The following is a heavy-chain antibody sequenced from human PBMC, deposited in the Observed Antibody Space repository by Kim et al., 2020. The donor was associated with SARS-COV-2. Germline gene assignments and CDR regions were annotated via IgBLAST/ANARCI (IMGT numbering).Heavy chain of an antibody. Sequence: LGYAESVKGRFTISRDNAKNSLYLQMNSLRAEDTALYYCAKDLGFGYFDYWGQGTLVTVSS. V-gene: IGHV3-9*01. CDR2: L. CDR3: AKDLGFGYFDY. J-gene: IGHJ4*02. D-gene: IGHD3-16*01.